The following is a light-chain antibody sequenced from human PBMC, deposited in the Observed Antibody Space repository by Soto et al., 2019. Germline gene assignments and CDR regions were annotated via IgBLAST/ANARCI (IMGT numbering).Light chain of an antibody. V-gene: IGLV2-8*01. Sequence: QSALIQPPSVSGSPGQSVTISCTGTSSDVGGYSYVSWYQQHPGKAPKLMIYEVTKRPSGVPDRFSASKSGNTASLTVSGLQAEDEADYYCSSYAGSNNFVFGTGTKVTVL. CDR3: SSYAGSNNFV. CDR2: EVT. J-gene: IGLJ1*01. CDR1: SSDVGGYSY.